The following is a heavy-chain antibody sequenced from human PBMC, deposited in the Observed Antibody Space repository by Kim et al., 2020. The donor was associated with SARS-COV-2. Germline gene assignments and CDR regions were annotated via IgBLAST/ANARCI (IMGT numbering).Heavy chain of an antibody. J-gene: IGHJ4*02. V-gene: IGHV4-38-2*02. Sequence: SETLSLTCTVSGYSISSGYYWCWIRQPPGKGLEWIGSIYHSGSTYYNPSLKSRVTISVDTSKNQFSLKLSSVTAADTAVYYCAGDRLGILTDFDYWGQGTLVTVSS. CDR2: IYHSGST. D-gene: IGHD3-9*01. CDR3: AGDRLGILTDFDY. CDR1: GYSISSGYY.